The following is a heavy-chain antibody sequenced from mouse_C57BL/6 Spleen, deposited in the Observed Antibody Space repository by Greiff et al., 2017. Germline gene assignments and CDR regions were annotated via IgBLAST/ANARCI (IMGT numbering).Heavy chain of an antibody. D-gene: IGHD4-1*01. CDR2: ISYSGST. V-gene: IGHV3-8*01. CDR1: GYSITSDY. J-gene: IGHJ2*01. CDR3: ARTRSGTGYFDY. Sequence: EVKLLESGPGLAKPSQTLSLTCSVTGYSITSDYWNWIRKFPGSNLEYMGYISYSGSTYYNPSLKSQISITRDTSKNQYYLQVNSVTTEDTATDDCARTRSGTGYFDYWGQGTTLTVSS.